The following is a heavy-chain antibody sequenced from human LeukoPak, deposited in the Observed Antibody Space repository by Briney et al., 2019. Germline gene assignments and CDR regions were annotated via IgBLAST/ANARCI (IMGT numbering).Heavy chain of an antibody. CDR1: GGSFSGYY. V-gene: IGHV4-34*01. D-gene: IGHD5-18*01. CDR2: INHSGST. Sequence: SETLSLTCAVYGGSFSGYYWSWIRQPPGKGLEWIGEINHSGSTKYNPSLKSRVTISVDTSKNQFSLKLSSVTAADTAVYYCARATYSYGKFDYWGQGTLVTVSS. J-gene: IGHJ4*02. CDR3: ARATYSYGKFDY.